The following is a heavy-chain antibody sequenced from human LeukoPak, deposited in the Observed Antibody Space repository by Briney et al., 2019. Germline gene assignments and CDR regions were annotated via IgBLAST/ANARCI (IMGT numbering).Heavy chain of an antibody. V-gene: IGHV3-23*01. CDR3: AKDRSGSYYYFDY. Sequence: PGGSLRLSCTASGFTFSSYAMSWVRQAPGKGLEWVSAISGSGGSTYYADSVKGRFTISRDNSKNTLYLQMNSLRAEDTAVYYCAKDRSGSYYYFDYWGQGTLVTVSS. J-gene: IGHJ4*02. CDR1: GFTFSSYA. CDR2: ISGSGGST. D-gene: IGHD1-26*01.